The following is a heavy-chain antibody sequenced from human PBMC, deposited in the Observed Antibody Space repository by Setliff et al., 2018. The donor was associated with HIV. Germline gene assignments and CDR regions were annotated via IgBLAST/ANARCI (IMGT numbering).Heavy chain of an antibody. D-gene: IGHD3-10*01. CDR3: ARGRDKYGPIDY. CDR2: IHYSGAT. CDR1: GGSISSHY. J-gene: IGHJ4*02. Sequence: SETLSLTCTVSGGSISSHYWIWIRQPPGKGLEWIGYIHYSGATNYNPSLKSRVTISLDTSRTQFSLRLSSVTAADTAMYYCARGRDKYGPIDYWGQGTLVTVSS. V-gene: IGHV4-59*08.